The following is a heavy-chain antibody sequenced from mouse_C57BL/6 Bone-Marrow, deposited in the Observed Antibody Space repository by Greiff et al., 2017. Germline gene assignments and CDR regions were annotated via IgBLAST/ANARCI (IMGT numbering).Heavy chain of an antibody. D-gene: IGHD6-2*01. CDR3: ARLSLDY. CDR2: INPNNGGT. Sequence: VQLQQSGPELVKPGASVKISCKASGYTFTDYYMNWVKQSHGKSLEWIGDINPNNGGTSYNQKFKGKATLTVDKSSSTAYMELRSLPSEDSAVYYCARLSLDYWGQGTTLTVSS. V-gene: IGHV1-26*01. CDR1: GYTFTDYY. J-gene: IGHJ2*01.